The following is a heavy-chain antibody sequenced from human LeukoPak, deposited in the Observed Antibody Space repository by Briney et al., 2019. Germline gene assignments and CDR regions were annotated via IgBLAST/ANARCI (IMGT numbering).Heavy chain of an antibody. J-gene: IGHJ3*02. CDR2: ISGNGDST. Sequence: GGSLRLSCAASGFTFSSHAMSWVRQTPGKGLEWVSSISGNGDSTHYADSVKGRFTISRDSSKNTLYLQMNSLRVEDTAVYYCARENRHSSDWYGAFDIWGQGTMVTVSS. CDR3: ARENRHSSDWYGAFDI. D-gene: IGHD6-19*01. CDR1: GFTFSSHA. V-gene: IGHV3-23*01.